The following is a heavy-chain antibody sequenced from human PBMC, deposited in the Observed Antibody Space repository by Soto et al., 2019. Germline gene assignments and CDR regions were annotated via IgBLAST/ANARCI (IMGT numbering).Heavy chain of an antibody. D-gene: IGHD5-12*01. CDR1: GYTFTRYY. Sequence: ASVKVSCKASGYTFTRYYMHWVRQAPGQGLEWMAWINAGNGNTKYSQKFQGRVTITADKSTSTAYMELSSLRSEDTAVYYCAGRDGYNFWGQGTLVTVSS. CDR2: INAGNGNT. CDR3: AGRDGYNF. J-gene: IGHJ4*02. V-gene: IGHV1-3*01.